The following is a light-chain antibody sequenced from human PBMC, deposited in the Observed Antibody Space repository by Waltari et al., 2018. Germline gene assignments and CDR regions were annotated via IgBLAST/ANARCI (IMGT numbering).Light chain of an antibody. V-gene: IGKV1-5*03. J-gene: IGKJ1*01. CDR1: QSVNSR. CDR2: KAS. CDR3: QQYDSYWT. Sequence: DIQMTQSPSTLSASVGHRVTITCRASQSVNSRVAWYQQKPRKAPKLLIFKASNLESGVPSRFSGSGSGTEFTLTISSLQPDDFATYHCQQYDSYWTFGQGTKVEIK.